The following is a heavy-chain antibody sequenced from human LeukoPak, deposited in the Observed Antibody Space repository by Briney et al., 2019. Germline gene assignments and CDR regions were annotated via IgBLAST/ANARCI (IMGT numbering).Heavy chain of an antibody. D-gene: IGHD6-13*01. J-gene: IGHJ4*02. V-gene: IGHV1-2*02. Sequence: ASVKVSCKASGYTFTGYYMHWVRQAPGQGLVWMGWINPNSGGTNYAQKFQGRVTMTRDTSISTAYMELSRLRSDDTAVYYCARVEGIAAAGYFDYWGQGTLVTVSS. CDR1: GYTFTGYY. CDR2: INPNSGGT. CDR3: ARVEGIAAAGYFDY.